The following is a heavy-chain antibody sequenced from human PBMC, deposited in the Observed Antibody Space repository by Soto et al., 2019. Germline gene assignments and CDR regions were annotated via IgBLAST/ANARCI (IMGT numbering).Heavy chain of an antibody. J-gene: IGHJ6*02. D-gene: IGHD2-2*01. V-gene: IGHV3-48*03. CDR2: ISSSGETV. Sequence: PGGSLRLSCEVSGFTFSSYEMYWVRQAPGKGLEWVAYISSSGETVYYAGSVQGRFTIFRDNAKNSPYLQMSSLGAEDTAVYYCAREGFYAMDVWGQGTTVTVSS. CDR3: AREGFYAMDV. CDR1: GFTFSSYE.